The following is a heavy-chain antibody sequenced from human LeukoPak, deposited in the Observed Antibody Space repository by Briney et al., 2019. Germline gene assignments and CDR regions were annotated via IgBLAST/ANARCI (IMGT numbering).Heavy chain of an antibody. Sequence: PGGSLRLSCAASGFTFSSYGMHWVRQAPGKGLEWVAVISYDGSDEYYAASVKGRFTVSRDNSKNTLYLQMNSLRAEDTAVYYCARAVYSYGPPSDYWGQGTLVTVSS. CDR1: GFTFSSYG. CDR2: ISYDGSDE. V-gene: IGHV3-30*19. J-gene: IGHJ4*02. CDR3: ARAVYSYGPPSDY. D-gene: IGHD5-18*01.